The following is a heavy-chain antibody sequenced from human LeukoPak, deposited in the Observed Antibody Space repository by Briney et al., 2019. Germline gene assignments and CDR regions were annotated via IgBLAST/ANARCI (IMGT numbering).Heavy chain of an antibody. CDR2: INGDGGST. V-gene: IGHV3-74*01. D-gene: IGHD2-15*01. Sequence: GGSLRLSCAASGFTFSNYWMHWVRQAPGKGLVWVSRINGDGGSTDYADSVKGRLTISRDNAKNSLYLQMNTLRAEDTAIYCCARLGGSGANFDYWGQGTLVSVSS. CDR1: GFTFSNYW. J-gene: IGHJ4*02. CDR3: ARLGGSGANFDY.